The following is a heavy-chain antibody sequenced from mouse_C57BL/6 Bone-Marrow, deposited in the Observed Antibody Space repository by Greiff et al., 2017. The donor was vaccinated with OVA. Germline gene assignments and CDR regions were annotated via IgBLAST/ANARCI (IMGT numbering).Heavy chain of an antibody. D-gene: IGHD1-1*01. Sequence: EVKVVESGGGLVQPGGSLKLSCAASGFTFSDYGMAWVRQAPRKGPEWVAFISTLAYSIYYADTLTGRFTISRENAKSTLYMEMSSLRSEDTAMYYCARFYDSSSSCYAMDYWGQGTSVTVSS. CDR1: GFTFSDYG. CDR2: ISTLAYSI. J-gene: IGHJ4*01. CDR3: ARFYDSSSSCYAMDY. V-gene: IGHV5-15*01.